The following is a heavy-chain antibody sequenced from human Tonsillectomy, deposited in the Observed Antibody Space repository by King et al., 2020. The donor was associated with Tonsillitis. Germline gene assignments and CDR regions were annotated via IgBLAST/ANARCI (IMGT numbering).Heavy chain of an antibody. CDR3: ATLKYFDSSDRYRDY. Sequence: QLVQSGAEVKKPGSSVKVSCKASGVTFNIYAFTWVRQAPGHGLEWMGGIIPISGTANYAQKFQGRLTITADESTATAYMDLRNLISQDTAVYYCATLKYFDSSDRYRDYWGQGTLVTVSS. J-gene: IGHJ4*02. V-gene: IGHV1-69*12. D-gene: IGHD3-22*01. CDR2: IIPISGTA. CDR1: GVTFNIYA.